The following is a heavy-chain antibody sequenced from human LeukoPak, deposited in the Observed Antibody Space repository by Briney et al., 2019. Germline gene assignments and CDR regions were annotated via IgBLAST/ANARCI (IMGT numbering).Heavy chain of an antibody. Sequence: PGGSLRLSCAASGFTFSTYWMSWVRQAPGKGLEWVAGISGSGGRTTYGDSVKGRFTISRDNPKNTLYLQMNSLRAEDTAVYFCAKRGVVIRVILVGFHKEAFYFDSWGQGALVTVSS. CDR2: ISGSGGRT. D-gene: IGHD3-22*01. CDR1: GFTFSTYW. CDR3: AKRGVVIRVILVGFHKEAFYFDS. J-gene: IGHJ4*02. V-gene: IGHV3-23*01.